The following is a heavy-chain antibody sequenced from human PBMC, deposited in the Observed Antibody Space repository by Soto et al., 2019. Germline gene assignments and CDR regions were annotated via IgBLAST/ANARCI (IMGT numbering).Heavy chain of an antibody. D-gene: IGHD6-19*01. CDR1: GDSVSINIAA. CDR2: TYYRSKWYN. V-gene: IGHV6-1*01. Sequence: SQTVSSTGAISGDSVSINIAARNWIRQSPSRGLEWLGRTYYRSKWYNDYAVSVKSRITINPDTSKNQFSLQLNSVTPEDTAVYYCARGEVAGLGFAFDIWGQGTMVTVSS. CDR3: ARGEVAGLGFAFDI. J-gene: IGHJ3*02.